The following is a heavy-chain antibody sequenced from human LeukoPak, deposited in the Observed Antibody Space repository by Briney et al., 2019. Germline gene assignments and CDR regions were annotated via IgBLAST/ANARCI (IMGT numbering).Heavy chain of an antibody. CDR3: ARGRFLTGSCCGDAFDI. Sequence: SETLSLTCTVSGDSISSSSYFWGWIRRPPGKGLEWIASVYYSGNTYYNPSLKSRFTISVDTSKNQFSLRLTSVTAADTAVYYCARGRFLTGSCCGDAFDIWGQGTMVTVSS. CDR2: VYYSGNT. CDR1: GDSISSSSYF. V-gene: IGHV4-39*07. J-gene: IGHJ3*02. D-gene: IGHD2-15*01.